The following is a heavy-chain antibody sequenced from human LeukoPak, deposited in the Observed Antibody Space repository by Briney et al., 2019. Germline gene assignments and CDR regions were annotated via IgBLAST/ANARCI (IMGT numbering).Heavy chain of an antibody. CDR1: GYSIISGYY. D-gene: IGHD3-3*01. J-gene: IGHJ4*02. V-gene: IGHV4-38-2*01. CDR3: ASQGQTYYDFWSGYQFDY. Sequence: PSETLSLTCAVSGYSIISGYYWGWIRQPPGKGLEWIGSIYHSGSTYYNPSLKSRVTISVDTSKNQFSLKLSSVTAADTAVYYCASQGQTYYDFWSGYQFDYWGQGTLVTVSS. CDR2: IYHSGST.